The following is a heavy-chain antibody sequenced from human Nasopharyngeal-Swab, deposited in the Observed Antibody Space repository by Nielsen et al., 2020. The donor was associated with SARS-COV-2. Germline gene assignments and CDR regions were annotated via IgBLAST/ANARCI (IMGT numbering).Heavy chain of an antibody. V-gene: IGHV1-69*13. Sequence: SVKVSCKASGGTFSSYAISWVRQAPGQGLEWMGGIIPIFGTANYAQKFQGRVTITADESTSTAYMELSSLRSEDTAVYYCARLPAAILGGYYYYMDVWGQGTMVTVSS. CDR2: IIPIFGTA. D-gene: IGHD2-2*01. CDR1: GGTFSSYA. CDR3: ARLPAAILGGYYYYMDV. J-gene: IGHJ6*03.